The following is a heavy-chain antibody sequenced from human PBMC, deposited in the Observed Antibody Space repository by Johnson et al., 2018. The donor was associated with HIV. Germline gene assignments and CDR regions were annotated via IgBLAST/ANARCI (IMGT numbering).Heavy chain of an antibody. J-gene: IGHJ3*01. V-gene: IGHV3-30*02. D-gene: IGHD4-11*01. CDR2: IRYDGGNK. CDR3: AKEGSTVI. CDR1: GFTFSSYG. Sequence: VQLVESGGGLVQPGGSLRLSCAASGFTFSSYGMHWVRQAPGKGLEWVAFIRYDGGNKYYVDSVKGRFTISRDNSKNTLYLQMNSLGAEDTAVYYCAKEGSTVIWGQGTMVTVSS.